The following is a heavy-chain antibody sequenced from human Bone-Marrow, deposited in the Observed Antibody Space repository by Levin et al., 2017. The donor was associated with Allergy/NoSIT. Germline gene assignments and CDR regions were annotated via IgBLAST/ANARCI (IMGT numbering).Heavy chain of an antibody. V-gene: IGHV3-30*18. D-gene: IGHD4-17*01. Sequence: GGSLRLSCAASGFTFSRYAVHWVRQAPGKGLEWMAVISDDGRSEYFADSVKGRFTFSRDNSRNTVYLQMNSLRAEDTCVYYCAKPQNPPRPTVHMGVDYCGQGTLVTVSS. CDR1: GFTFSRYA. CDR3: AKPQNPPRPTVHMGVDY. CDR2: ISDDGRSE. J-gene: IGHJ4*02.